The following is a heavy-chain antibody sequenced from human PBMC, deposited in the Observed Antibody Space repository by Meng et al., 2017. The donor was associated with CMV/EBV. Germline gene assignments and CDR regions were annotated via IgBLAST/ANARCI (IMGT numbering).Heavy chain of an antibody. J-gene: IGHJ4*02. V-gene: IGHV3-48*03. D-gene: IGHD4-17*01. CDR3: ARAYDYGDYDSCYFDC. CDR1: GFTFSSYE. CDR2: ISSSGSTI. Sequence: GGSLRLSCAASGFTFSSYEMNWVRQAPGKGLERVSYISSSGSTIYYADSVKGRFTISRDNSKNTLYLQMNSLRAEDTAVYYCARAYDYGDYDSCYFDCWGQGTLVTVSS.